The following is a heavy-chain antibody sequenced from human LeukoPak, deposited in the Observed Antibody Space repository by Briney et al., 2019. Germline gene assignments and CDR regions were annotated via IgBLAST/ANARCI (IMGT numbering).Heavy chain of an antibody. V-gene: IGHV3-23*01. Sequence: GWLLRLCWAAAECIFSYYTMSLGRPAPEKRLERVSVFSGSGGSTYYADSVNEGFTISRDNSKNTLYLQMNSLTAEDTTLYYCAKERLRLPFWGQGTLVIASS. CDR2: FSGSGGST. D-gene: IGHD6-25*01. CDR3: AKERLRLPF. J-gene: IGHJ4*02. CDR1: ECIFSYYT.